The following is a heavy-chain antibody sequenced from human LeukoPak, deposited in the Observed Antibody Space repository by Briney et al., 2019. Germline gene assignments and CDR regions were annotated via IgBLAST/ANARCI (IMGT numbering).Heavy chain of an antibody. CDR1: GCTFSSYA. CDR3: ARWTFDAFDI. Sequence: GGSLRLSSAASGCTFSSYAMHWVRQAPGTGLEYVSAISSNGGSTYYANSVKGRFTISIDNSKNTLYLQMGSLRAEDMAVYYCARWTFDAFDIWGQGTMVTVSS. J-gene: IGHJ3*02. CDR2: ISSNGGST. V-gene: IGHV3-64*01. D-gene: IGHD3/OR15-3a*01.